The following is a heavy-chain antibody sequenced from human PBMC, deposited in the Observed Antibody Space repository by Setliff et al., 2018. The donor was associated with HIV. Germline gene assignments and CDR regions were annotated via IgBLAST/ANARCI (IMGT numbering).Heavy chain of an antibody. Sequence: SETLSLTCTVSGGSISSHYWSWIRQPPGKGLEWIGCIYYSGSTNYNPSLKSRVTISVDTSKSQFPLKLSSVTAADTAVYYCARDGPLEGSYRYYYYYMDVWGKGTTVTVSS. CDR3: ARDGPLEGSYRYYYYYMDV. V-gene: IGHV4-59*11. J-gene: IGHJ6*03. D-gene: IGHD3-10*01. CDR2: IYYSGST. CDR1: GGSISSHY.